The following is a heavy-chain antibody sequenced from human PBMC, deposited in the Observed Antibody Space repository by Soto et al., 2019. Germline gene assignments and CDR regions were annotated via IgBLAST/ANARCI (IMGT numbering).Heavy chain of an antibody. CDR1: GFTFDDYG. CDR2: INWNGGST. Sequence: EVQLVESRGGVVRPGGSLRLACAASGFTFDDYGMSWVRQAPGKGLEWVSGINWNGGSTGYADSVKGRFTISRDNAKNSLYLQMNSLRAEDTALYYCARENITMIRGVKPNIWFDPWRQGTLVTVSS. CDR3: ARENITMIRGVKPNIWFDP. D-gene: IGHD3-10*01. V-gene: IGHV3-20*04. J-gene: IGHJ5*02.